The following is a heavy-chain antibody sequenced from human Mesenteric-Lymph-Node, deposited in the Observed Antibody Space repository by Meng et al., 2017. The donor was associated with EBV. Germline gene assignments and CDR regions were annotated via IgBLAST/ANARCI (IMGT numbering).Heavy chain of an antibody. Sequence: QGPLVQSGAEVKKPGASVKVSCKASGYTFTSYDMHWVRQAPGQRLEWMGWINVGKGNTKYSQNFQGRVSITRDTSASTAYMELSSLRSEDTAVYYCATTSSKSGVTGYWGQGTLVTVSS. D-gene: IGHD3-10*01. V-gene: IGHV1-3*01. CDR3: ATTSSKSGVTGY. J-gene: IGHJ4*02. CDR2: INVGKGNT. CDR1: GYTFTSYD.